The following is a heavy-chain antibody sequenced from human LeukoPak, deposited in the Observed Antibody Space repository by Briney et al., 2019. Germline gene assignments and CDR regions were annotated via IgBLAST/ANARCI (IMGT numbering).Heavy chain of an antibody. CDR1: GYTFTTYH. J-gene: IGHJ4*02. Sequence: ASVKVSCKTSGYTFTTYHINWVRQATGQGLEWLGWMNPYSGDRGYAQKFQGRLSITSDTSISTAYMELSSLRSDDTAVYYCARGGRGYSYGFLLWGQGTLVTVSS. D-gene: IGHD5-18*01. CDR2: MNPYSGDR. CDR3: ARGGRGYSYGFLL. V-gene: IGHV1-8*03.